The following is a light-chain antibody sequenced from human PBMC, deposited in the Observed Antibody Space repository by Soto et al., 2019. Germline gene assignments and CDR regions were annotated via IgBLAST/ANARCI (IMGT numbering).Light chain of an antibody. V-gene: IGLV2-14*01. CDR3: SSYTSSSTRV. J-gene: IGLJ3*02. Sequence: QSALTQPASVSGSPGQSITISCTGTSSDVGGYNYVSWYQQHPGKAPKLMIYEVSNRPSGVSNRFSGSKSGNTASLTISGLQAEDEADYSCSSYTSSSTRVFGGGAEVIV. CDR2: EVS. CDR1: SSDVGGYNY.